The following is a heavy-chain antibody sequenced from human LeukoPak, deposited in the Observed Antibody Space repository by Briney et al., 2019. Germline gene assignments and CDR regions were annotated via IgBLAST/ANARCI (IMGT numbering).Heavy chain of an antibody. CDR3: AKDLYYDSSGYQNLPDF. CDR2: ISWNSGSI. V-gene: IGHV3-9*01. D-gene: IGHD3-22*01. CDR1: GFTFDDYA. J-gene: IGHJ4*02. Sequence: GGSLRLSCAASGFTFDDYAMHWVRQAPGKGLEWVSGISWNSGSIGYADSVKGRFTISRDNAKNSLYLQMNSLRAEDTAVYYCAKDLYYDSSGYQNLPDFWGQGTLVTVSS.